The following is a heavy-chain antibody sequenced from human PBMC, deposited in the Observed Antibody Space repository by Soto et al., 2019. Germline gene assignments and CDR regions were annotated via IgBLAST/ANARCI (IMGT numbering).Heavy chain of an antibody. CDR1: GFTFSSYG. CDR3: ANLGPDYYDSSGYWDYYYYGMDV. CDR2: ISYDGSNK. J-gene: IGHJ6*02. D-gene: IGHD3-22*01. Sequence: GGSLRLSCAASGFTFSSYGMHWVRQAPGKGLEGVAVISYDGSNKYYADSVKGRFTISRDNSKNTLYLQMNSLRAEDTAVYYCANLGPDYYDSSGYWDYYYYGMDVWGQGTTVTVSS. V-gene: IGHV3-30*18.